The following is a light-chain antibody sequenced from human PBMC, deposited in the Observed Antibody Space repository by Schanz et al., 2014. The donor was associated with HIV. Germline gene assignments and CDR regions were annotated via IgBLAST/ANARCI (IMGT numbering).Light chain of an antibody. J-gene: IGLJ3*02. CDR1: SSDVGSYYY. CDR3: SSYTSSSTWV. Sequence: QSALTQPASVSGSPGQSITISCTGTSSDVGSYYYVSWYQHHPGKAPKLMIYDVSYRPSGTSDRFSGSKSGNTASLTISGLQAEDEAHYYCSSYTSSSTWVFGGGTKLTVL. CDR2: DVS. V-gene: IGLV2-14*03.